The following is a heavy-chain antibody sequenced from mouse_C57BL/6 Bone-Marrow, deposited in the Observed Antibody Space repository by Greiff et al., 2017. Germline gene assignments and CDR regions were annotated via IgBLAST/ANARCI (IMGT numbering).Heavy chain of an antibody. CDR2: INPNNGGT. CDR1: GYTFTDYY. D-gene: IGHD2-4*01. J-gene: IGHJ3*01. Sequence: VQLQQSGPELVKPGASVKISCKASGYTFTDYYMNWVKQSHGKSLEWIGDINPNNGGTSYNQKFKGKATLTVDKSSSTAYMELRSLTSEDSAVYYCAREGAIYYDYDGVAYWGQGTLVTVSA. CDR3: AREGAIYYDYDGVAY. V-gene: IGHV1-26*01.